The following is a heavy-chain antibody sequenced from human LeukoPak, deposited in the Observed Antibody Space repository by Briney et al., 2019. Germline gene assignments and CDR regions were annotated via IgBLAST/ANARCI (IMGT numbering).Heavy chain of an antibody. V-gene: IGHV3-23*01. CDR2: ISGSGGST. Sequence: GGSLRLSCAASGFTFSTYAMSWVRQAPGKGLEWVATISGSGGSTYYADSVKGRFTISRDNSKNTLFLQNNSLRAEDTAVYYCARVHFGGSYSLGLFDYWGQGALVTVSS. J-gene: IGHJ4*02. CDR1: GFTFSTYA. D-gene: IGHD1-26*01. CDR3: ARVHFGGSYSLGLFDY.